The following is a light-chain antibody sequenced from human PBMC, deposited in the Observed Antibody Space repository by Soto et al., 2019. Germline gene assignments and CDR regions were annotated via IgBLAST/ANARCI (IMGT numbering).Light chain of an antibody. V-gene: IGKV1-9*01. CDR2: GVS. CDR1: QVLSSY. Sequence: EIQLTQSPSFLSASVRDRVTITCRASQVLSSYLAWYQQKPGKAPKLLIYGVSNLQSGVPSRFSGSGSGTEFTLTISSLQPEDFATYYCQQLNTYPLTFGGGTKVEIK. J-gene: IGKJ4*02. CDR3: QQLNTYPLT.